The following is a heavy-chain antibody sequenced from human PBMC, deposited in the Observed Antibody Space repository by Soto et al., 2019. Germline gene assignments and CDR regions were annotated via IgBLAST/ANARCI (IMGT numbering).Heavy chain of an antibody. CDR2: IKQDGSEK. V-gene: IGHV3-7*04. D-gene: IGHD6-6*01. CDR3: ARVCEYSSSLYYFDY. CDR1: GFTFSSYW. Sequence: EVQLVESGGGLVQPGGSLRLSCAASGFTFSSYWMSWVRQAPGKGLEWVANIKQDGSEKYYVDSVKGRFTISRDNAKNSLYLQMNSLRAEDTAVYYCARVCEYSSSLYYFDYWGQGTLVTVSS. J-gene: IGHJ4*02.